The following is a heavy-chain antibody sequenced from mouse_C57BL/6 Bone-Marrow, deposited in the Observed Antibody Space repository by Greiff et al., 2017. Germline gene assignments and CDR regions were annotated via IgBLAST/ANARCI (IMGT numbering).Heavy chain of an antibody. CDR3: AYYYGSSFYWYFDV. V-gene: IGHV1-26*01. CDR1: GYTFTDYY. Sequence: VQLQQSGPELVKPGASVKISCKASGYTFTDYYMNWVKQSHGKSLEWIGDINPNNGGTSYNQKFKGKATLTVDKSSSTAYMELRSLTSEDSAVYYGAYYYGSSFYWYFDVWGTGTTVTVSS. D-gene: IGHD1-1*01. J-gene: IGHJ1*03. CDR2: INPNNGGT.